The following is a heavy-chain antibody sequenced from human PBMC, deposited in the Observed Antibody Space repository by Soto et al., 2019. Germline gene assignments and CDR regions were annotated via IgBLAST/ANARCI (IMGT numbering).Heavy chain of an antibody. D-gene: IGHD1-26*01. J-gene: IGHJ4*02. CDR1: GYTFIGYA. V-gene: IGHV1-3*01. Sequence: ASVKVSCKASGYTFIGYAMHWVRQAPGQRLEWMGWINPGNGNTHYSQKFQGRVSITRDTSASTANMELSSLRSEDTAVYYCARGGGSYGYYFDYWGQGTLVTVSS. CDR2: INPGNGNT. CDR3: ARGGGSYGYYFDY.